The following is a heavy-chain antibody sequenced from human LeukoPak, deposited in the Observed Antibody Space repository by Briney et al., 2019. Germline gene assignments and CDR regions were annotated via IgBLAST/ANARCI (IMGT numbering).Heavy chain of an antibody. D-gene: IGHD5-18*01. Sequence: GGSLRLSCAASGFTFSAYWMHWVRQTPGRGLVWVSRINRDGTSTSYADSVKGRFTISRDNAKNTLYLQMNSLRAEDTAVFYCARDRGRYGYSYAADVFDVWGQGTMVTVSS. CDR2: INRDGTST. V-gene: IGHV3-74*01. CDR1: GFTFSAYW. CDR3: ARDRGRYGYSYAADVFDV. J-gene: IGHJ3*01.